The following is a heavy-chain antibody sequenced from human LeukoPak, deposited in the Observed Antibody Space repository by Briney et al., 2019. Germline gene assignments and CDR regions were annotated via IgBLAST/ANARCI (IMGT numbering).Heavy chain of an antibody. D-gene: IGHD3-10*01. Sequence: GGSLRLSCAASGFTFDDYAMHWVRQAPGKGLEWVSLISWDGGSTYYADSVKGRFTISRDNAKNSLYLQMNSLRAEDTAVYYCASGGNLWFGELFPFDYWGQGTLVTVSS. CDR3: ASGGNLWFGELFPFDY. CDR2: ISWDGGST. J-gene: IGHJ4*02. V-gene: IGHV3-43D*03. CDR1: GFTFDDYA.